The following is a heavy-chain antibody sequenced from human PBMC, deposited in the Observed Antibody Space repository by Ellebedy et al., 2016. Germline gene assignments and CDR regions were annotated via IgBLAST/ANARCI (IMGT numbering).Heavy chain of an antibody. CDR2: ISYDGSNK. Sequence: GESLKISXAASGFTFSSYAMHWVRQAPGKGLEWVAVISYDGSNKYYADSVKGRFTISRDNSKNTLYLQMNSLRAEDTAVYYCARDLKSDYYGMDVWGQGTTVTVSS. CDR3: ARDLKSDYYGMDV. CDR1: GFTFSSYA. V-gene: IGHV3-30-3*01. J-gene: IGHJ6*02.